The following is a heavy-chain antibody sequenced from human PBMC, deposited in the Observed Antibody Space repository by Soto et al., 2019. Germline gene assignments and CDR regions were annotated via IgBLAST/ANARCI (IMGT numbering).Heavy chain of an antibody. Sequence: SETLSLTCSVSGGSISSGSYSRGWIRQPPGKGPEWIGTIYYIGNPYYTPSLKSRLTISVDTSKNQLSLKLSSVTAADTAVYYCARRYGSAFDIWGQGTMVTVSS. CDR1: GGSISSGSYS. CDR3: ARRYGSAFDI. D-gene: IGHD3-10*01. J-gene: IGHJ3*02. CDR2: IYYIGNP. V-gene: IGHV4-39*01.